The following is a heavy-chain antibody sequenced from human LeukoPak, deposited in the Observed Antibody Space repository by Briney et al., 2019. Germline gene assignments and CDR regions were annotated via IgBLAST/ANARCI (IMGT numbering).Heavy chain of an antibody. D-gene: IGHD3-22*01. CDR2: IYYSGST. V-gene: IGHV4-39*07. J-gene: IGHJ5*02. Sequence: SETLSLTCTVSGGSISSSSYYWGWIRQPPGKGLEWIGSIYYSGSTYYNPSLKSRVTISVDTSKNQFSLKLSSVTAADTAVYYWASRAGRRDPLTMIEVARQRAPGWSAPGGQGTLATVSP. CDR3: ASRAGRRDPLTMIEVARQRAPGWSAP. CDR1: GGSISSSSYY.